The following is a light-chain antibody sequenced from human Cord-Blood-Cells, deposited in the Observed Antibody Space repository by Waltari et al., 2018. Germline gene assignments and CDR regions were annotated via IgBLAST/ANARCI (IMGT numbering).Light chain of an antibody. J-gene: IGKJ1*01. V-gene: IGKV1-39*01. CDR3: QQSYSTPPT. CDR1: QSICSY. Sequence: DIQITQSPSSLSASVGDSVTITCRASQSICSYLNWYQQKPGKAPKLLIYAASSLQSGVPSRFSGSGSGTDFTLTISSLQPEDFATYYCQQSYSTPPTFGQGTKVEIK. CDR2: AAS.